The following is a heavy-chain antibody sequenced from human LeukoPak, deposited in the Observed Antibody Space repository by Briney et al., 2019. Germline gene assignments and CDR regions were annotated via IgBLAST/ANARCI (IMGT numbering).Heavy chain of an antibody. CDR1: GFTFSSYS. CDR3: ASGPQTSIAARGTFDY. Sequence: GGSLRLSCAASGFTFSSYSMNWVRQGPGKGLEWVSSISSSSSHIYYANSVKGRFTISRDNAKNSVYLQMNSLIAEDTAVYYCASGPQTSIAARGTFDYWGQGTLVTVSS. V-gene: IGHV3-21*01. J-gene: IGHJ4*02. D-gene: IGHD6-6*01. CDR2: ISSSSSHI.